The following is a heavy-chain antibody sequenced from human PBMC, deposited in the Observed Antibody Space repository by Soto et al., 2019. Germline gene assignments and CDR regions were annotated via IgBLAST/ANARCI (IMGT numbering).Heavy chain of an antibody. J-gene: IGHJ5*02. CDR1: GGSISSYS. D-gene: IGHD6-13*01. V-gene: IGHV4-4*07. CDR2: IYSSGST. CDR3: ARATAAAGTNWFDP. Sequence: LSLTCTVSGGSISSYSWSWIRQPAGRGLEWIGRIYSSGSTNYNPSLKSRVTMPVDTSKNQFSLKLSSVTAADTAVYYCARATAAAGTNWFDPWGQGTQVTVSS.